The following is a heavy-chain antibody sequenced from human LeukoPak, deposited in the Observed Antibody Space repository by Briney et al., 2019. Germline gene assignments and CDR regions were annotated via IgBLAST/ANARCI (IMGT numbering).Heavy chain of an antibody. CDR3: ARELLRYFDWLPRENYYYYGMDV. D-gene: IGHD3-9*01. CDR2: IWYDGSNK. V-gene: IGHV3-33*01. CDR1: GFTFSSYG. J-gene: IGHJ6*02. Sequence: PGGSLRLSCAASGFTFSSYGMHWVRQAPGKGLEWVGVIWYDGSNKYYADSVKGRFTISRDNSNNTLYLQMNSLRAEDTAVYYCARELLRYFDWLPRENYYYYGMDVWGQGTTVTVSS.